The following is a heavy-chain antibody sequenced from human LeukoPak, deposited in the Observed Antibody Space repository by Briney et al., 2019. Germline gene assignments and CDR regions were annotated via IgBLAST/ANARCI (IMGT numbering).Heavy chain of an antibody. Sequence: HPGGSLRLSCAASGFTFSSYWMHWVRQAPGKGLVWVSRINSDGSSTSYADSVKGRFTVSRDNAKNTLYLQMNSLRAEDTAVYYCAKDYYDSSGYYYLDYWGQGTLVTVSS. J-gene: IGHJ4*02. CDR3: AKDYYDSSGYYYLDY. CDR1: GFTFSSYW. V-gene: IGHV3-74*01. D-gene: IGHD3-22*01. CDR2: INSDGSST.